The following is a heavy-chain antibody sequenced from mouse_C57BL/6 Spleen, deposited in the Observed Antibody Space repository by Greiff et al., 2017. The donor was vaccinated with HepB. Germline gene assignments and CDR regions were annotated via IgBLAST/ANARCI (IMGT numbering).Heavy chain of an antibody. J-gene: IGHJ3*01. Sequence: QVQLQQSGAELVRPGTSVKVSCKASGYAFTNYLIEWVKQRPGQGLEWIGVINPGSGGTNYNEKFKGKATLTADKSSSTAYMQLSSLTSEDSAVYFCARGGLRPFAYWGQGTLVTVSA. D-gene: IGHD2-4*01. CDR1: GYAFTNYL. CDR3: ARGGLRPFAY. CDR2: INPGSGGT. V-gene: IGHV1-54*01.